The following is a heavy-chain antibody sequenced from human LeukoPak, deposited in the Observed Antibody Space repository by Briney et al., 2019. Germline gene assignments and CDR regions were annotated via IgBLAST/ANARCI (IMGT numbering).Heavy chain of an antibody. CDR3: AKDGGGNCYVPIDY. J-gene: IGHJ4*02. Sequence: GGSLRLSCAVSGFTFSNYGMSWGRQAPGKGLGWVFGIIVCVRSTYYAHSVSGRFTISRDKSKNTLYLQMNSLRAEDTALYYCAKDGGGNCYVPIDYWGQGILVTVSS. D-gene: IGHD2-21*01. CDR1: GFTFSNYG. V-gene: IGHV3-23*01. CDR2: IIVCVRST.